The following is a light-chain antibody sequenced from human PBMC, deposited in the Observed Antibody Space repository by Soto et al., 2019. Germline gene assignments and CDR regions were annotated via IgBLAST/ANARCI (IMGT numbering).Light chain of an antibody. J-gene: IGKJ1*01. CDR3: QQYGSSPRT. Sequence: EIVLTQSPGTLSLSPGERATLSCMASQSVSSSYLAWYQQKPGQAPRLLIYGASSRATGTPDRFSGSGSGTDFALTISRLEPEDFAVYYCQQYGSSPRTFGQGTKVDIK. CDR2: GAS. CDR1: QSVSSSY. V-gene: IGKV3-20*01.